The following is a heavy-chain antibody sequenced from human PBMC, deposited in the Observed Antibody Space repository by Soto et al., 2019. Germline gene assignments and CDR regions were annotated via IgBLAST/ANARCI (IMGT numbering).Heavy chain of an antibody. V-gene: IGHV1-69*13. J-gene: IGHJ4*02. CDR3: ASRGYSGYDTFDY. D-gene: IGHD5-12*01. CDR1: GGTFSSYA. Sequence: GASVKVSCKASGGTFSSYAISWVRQAPGQGLEWMGGIIPIFGTANYAQKFQGRVTITADESTSTAYMGLSSLRSEDTAVYYCASRGYSGYDTFDYWGQGTLVTVSS. CDR2: IIPIFGTA.